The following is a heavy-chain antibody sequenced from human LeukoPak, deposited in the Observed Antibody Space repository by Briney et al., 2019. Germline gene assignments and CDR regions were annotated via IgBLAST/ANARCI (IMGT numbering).Heavy chain of an antibody. V-gene: IGHV1-46*01. D-gene: IGHD4-23*01. J-gene: IGHJ4*02. CDR3: ARVDYGGHFDY. Sequence: ASVKVSCKASGYTFTSYYMHWVRQAPGQGLEWMGIINPSGGSTSYAQKFQGRVTMTRDMSTSTVYMELSSLRSEDTAVYYCARVDYGGHFDYWGQGTLVTVSS. CDR2: INPSGGST. CDR1: GYTFTSYY.